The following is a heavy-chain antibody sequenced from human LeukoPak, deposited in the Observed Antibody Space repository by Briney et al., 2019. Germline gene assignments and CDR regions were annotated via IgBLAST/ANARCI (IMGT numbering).Heavy chain of an antibody. V-gene: IGHV4-38-2*01. D-gene: IGHD1-26*01. CDR3: ARSLSDRIVPYDAFDI. Sequence: PSETLSLTCAVSGYSISSGYYWGWIRQPPGKGLEWIGSIYYSGSTYYNPSLKSRVTISVDTSKNQFSLKLSSVTAADTAVYYCARSLSDRIVPYDAFDIWGQGTMVTVSS. CDR2: IYYSGST. CDR1: GYSISSGYY. J-gene: IGHJ3*02.